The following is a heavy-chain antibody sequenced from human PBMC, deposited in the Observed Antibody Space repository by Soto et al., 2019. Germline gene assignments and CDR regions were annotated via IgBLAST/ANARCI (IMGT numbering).Heavy chain of an antibody. V-gene: IGHV4-30-2*06. J-gene: IGHJ5*02. CDR3: AGMPYTSGLRFDP. D-gene: IGHD6-19*01. CDR1: GDSYSISTYS. CDR2: IYQGGVT. Sequence: PSETLSLTCNMSGDSYSISTYSWSWIRQSPGKALQWIGFIYQGGVTSYNPSLASRVSISLDRSNNQCSLKLKSVTAADTAVYFCAGMPYTSGLRFDPWGPGTLVTVSS.